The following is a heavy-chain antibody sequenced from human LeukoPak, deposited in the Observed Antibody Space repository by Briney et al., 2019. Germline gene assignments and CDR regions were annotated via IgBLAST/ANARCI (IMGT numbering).Heavy chain of an antibody. D-gene: IGHD2-2*02. J-gene: IGHJ4*02. CDR1: GGSISSYY. CDR2: IYYSGST. CDR3: ARSYCSSTSCYTKDRRPFDY. Sequence: PSETLSLTCTVSGGSISSYYWSWIRQPPGKGLEWIGYIYYSGSTNYNPSLKSRVTISVDTSKNQFSLKLSSVTAADTAVYYCARSYCSSTSCYTKDRRPFDYWGQGTLVTVSS. V-gene: IGHV4-59*12.